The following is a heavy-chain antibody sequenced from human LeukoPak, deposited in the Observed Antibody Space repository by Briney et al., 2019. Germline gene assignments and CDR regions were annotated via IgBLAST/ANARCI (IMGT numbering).Heavy chain of an antibody. CDR1: GFTFSSYA. Sequence: GGSLRLSCAASGFTFSSYAMSWVRQAPGKGLEWVSAISGSGGSTYYADSVKGRSTISRDNSKNTLYLQMNSLRAEDTAVYYCARNYYDSSGYYYGRFYYFDYWGQGTLVTVSS. CDR2: ISGSGGST. D-gene: IGHD3-22*01. V-gene: IGHV3-23*01. CDR3: ARNYYDSSGYYYGRFYYFDY. J-gene: IGHJ4*02.